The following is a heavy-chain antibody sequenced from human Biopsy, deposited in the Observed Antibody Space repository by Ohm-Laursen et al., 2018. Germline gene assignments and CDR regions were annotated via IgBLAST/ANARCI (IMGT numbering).Heavy chain of an antibody. CDR2: IYGDGRT. V-gene: IGHV3-53*01. D-gene: IGHD4-23*01. Sequence: SLRLSCAASGFSVNDNYMSWVRQAPGKGLEWVSFIYGDGRTFYAGSVKDRFTLSRDTSNNLMFLQMDSLRAEDTAVYYCARDTRWSPYSMDVWGQGTTVTVSS. CDR1: GFSVNDNY. J-gene: IGHJ6*02. CDR3: ARDTRWSPYSMDV.